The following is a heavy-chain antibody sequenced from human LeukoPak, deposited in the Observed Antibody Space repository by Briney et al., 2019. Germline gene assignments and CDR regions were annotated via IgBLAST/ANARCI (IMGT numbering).Heavy chain of an antibody. CDR2: ISSSSSYI. V-gene: IGHV3-21*01. Sequence: GGSLRLSCAASGFTFSSYSMNWVRQAPGKGLEWVSSISSSSSYIYYADSVKGRFTISRDNAKNSLYLQMNSLRAEDTAVYYCARAALPDYYYYYMDVWGKGTTVTVSS. CDR1: GFTFSSYS. J-gene: IGHJ6*03. CDR3: ARAALPDYYYYYMDV. D-gene: IGHD5/OR15-5a*01.